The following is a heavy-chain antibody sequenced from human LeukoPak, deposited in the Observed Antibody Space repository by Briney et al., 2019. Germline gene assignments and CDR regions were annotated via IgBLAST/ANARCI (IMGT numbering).Heavy chain of an antibody. CDR1: GFTFSSYA. CDR2: ISGSGGST. D-gene: IGHD3-22*01. CDR3: AKERGKYYYDSSGYSDY. J-gene: IGHJ4*02. Sequence: GGSLRLSCAASGFTFSSYAMSWVRQAPGKGLEWVSAISGSGGSTYYADSVKGRFTISRDNSKNTLYLQMNSLRAEDTAVYYCAKERGKYYYDSSGYSDYWGQGTLVTVSS. V-gene: IGHV3-23*01.